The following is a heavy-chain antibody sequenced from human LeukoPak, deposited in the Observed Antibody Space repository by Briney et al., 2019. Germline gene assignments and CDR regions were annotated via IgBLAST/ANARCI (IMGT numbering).Heavy chain of an antibody. V-gene: IGHV3-13*01. CDR2: IGTAGDT. Sequence: GGSLRLTCAASGFTFSNYDMHWVRQATGRGLEWVSGIGTAGDTYYPGSVKGRFTISRENAKNSLYLQMNSLRAGDTAVYYCARGGYPDGMDVWGQGTTVTVSS. CDR3: ARGGYPDGMDV. J-gene: IGHJ6*02. CDR1: GFTFSNYD. D-gene: IGHD6-25*01.